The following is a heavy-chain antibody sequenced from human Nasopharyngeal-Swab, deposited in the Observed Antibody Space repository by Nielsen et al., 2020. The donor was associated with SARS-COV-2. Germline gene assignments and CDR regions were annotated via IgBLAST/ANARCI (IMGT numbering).Heavy chain of an antibody. CDR3: AREKGYQVLLDYYYHGLDV. J-gene: IGHJ6*02. V-gene: IGHV3-11*01. Sequence: GGSLRLSCPASGSTFSDYYIAWIRPLPGKGLEWVSFFSTSVRSTDPADSVKGRFTISRDNANNLLYLQMTSLRGEDTAVYYCAREKGYQVLLDYYYHGLDVWGHGTAVTVSS. D-gene: IGHD3-10*01. CDR2: FSTSVRST. CDR1: GSTFSDYY.